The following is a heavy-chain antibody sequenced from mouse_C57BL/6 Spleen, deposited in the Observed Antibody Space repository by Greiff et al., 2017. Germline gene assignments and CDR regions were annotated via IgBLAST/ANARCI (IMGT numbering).Heavy chain of an antibody. CDR2: IHPNSGST. J-gene: IGHJ3*01. D-gene: IGHD1-1*01. V-gene: IGHV1-64*01. CDR3: AREGGVDGFAY. Sequence: VQLQQPGAELVKPGASVKLSCKASGYTFTSYWMHWVKQRPGQGLEWIGMIHPNSGSTNYNEKFKSKATLTVDKSSSTAYMQLSSLTSADAAVYYCAREGGVDGFAYWGQGRLVTVSA. CDR1: GYTFTSYW.